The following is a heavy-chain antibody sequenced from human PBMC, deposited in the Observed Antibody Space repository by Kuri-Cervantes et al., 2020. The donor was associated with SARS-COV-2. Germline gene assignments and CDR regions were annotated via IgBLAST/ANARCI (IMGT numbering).Heavy chain of an antibody. CDR3: ARDANYGSRLPRKFDY. CDR2: ISSSSSTI. V-gene: IGHV3-48*02. D-gene: IGHD5-12*01. J-gene: IGHJ4*02. CDR1: GFTFSGYS. Sequence: GGSLRLSCAASGFTFSGYSVNWVRQAPGKGLEWVSYISSSSSTIYYADSVKGRFTISRDNAKNSLYLQMNSLRDEDTAVYYCARDANYGSRLPRKFDYWGQGTLVTVSS.